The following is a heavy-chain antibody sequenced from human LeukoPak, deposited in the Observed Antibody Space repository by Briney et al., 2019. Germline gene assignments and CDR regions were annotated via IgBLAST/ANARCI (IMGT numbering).Heavy chain of an antibody. CDR2: INQSGST. CDR3: ARGGDSSTYYLTDAFDI. Sequence: SETLSLTCAVYGGSFSGYYWSWIRQPPGKGLEWIGEINQSGSTNYNPSLKSRVTISVDTSKNQFSLKLSSVTAADTAVYYCARGGDSSTYYLTDAFDIWGQGTMVTVSS. D-gene: IGHD3-22*01. V-gene: IGHV4-34*01. J-gene: IGHJ3*02. CDR1: GGSFSGYY.